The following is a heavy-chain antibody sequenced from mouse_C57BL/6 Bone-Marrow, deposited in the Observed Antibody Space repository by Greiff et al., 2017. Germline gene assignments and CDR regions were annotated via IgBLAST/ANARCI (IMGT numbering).Heavy chain of an antibody. CDR2: IDPNSGGT. V-gene: IGHV1-72*01. J-gene: IGHJ2*01. D-gene: IGHD1-1*01. CDR3: ARSGYGSSYHD. Sequence: QVQLHHSFSYLLKPGASVKLSCKASGYTFTSYWMHWVKQRPGRGLEWIGRIDPNSGGTKYNEKFKSKATLTVDKPSSTAYMQLSSLTSEDSAVYYWARSGYGSSYHDWGQGTTLTVSS. CDR1: GYTFTSYW.